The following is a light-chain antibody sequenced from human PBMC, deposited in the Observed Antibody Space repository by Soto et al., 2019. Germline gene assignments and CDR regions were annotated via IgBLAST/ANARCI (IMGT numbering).Light chain of an antibody. CDR1: SSNIGAGYD. CDR3: QSYDSSLKEV. V-gene: IGLV1-40*01. Sequence: QSVLTQPPSVSGAPGQRVTISCTGSSSNIGAGYDVHWYQQLPGTAPKLLIYGNSNRPSGVPDRFSGSKSDTSASLAITGLQAEDEADYYCQSYDSSLKEVFGGGTKLTVL. J-gene: IGLJ2*01. CDR2: GNS.